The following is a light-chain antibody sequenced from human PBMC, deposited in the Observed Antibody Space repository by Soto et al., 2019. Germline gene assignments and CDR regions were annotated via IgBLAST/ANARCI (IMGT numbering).Light chain of an antibody. V-gene: IGKV1-5*01. J-gene: IGKJ5*01. Sequence: DIQMTQSPSTLFASVGDRVTITCRASQTISNWLAWYQQKPGKAPKLLIYDSSNLESGVPSRFSGSGSGTEFTLTISSLQPDDFATYSCQQYDSYSWTFGQGTRLETK. CDR2: DSS. CDR1: QTISNW. CDR3: QQYDSYSWT.